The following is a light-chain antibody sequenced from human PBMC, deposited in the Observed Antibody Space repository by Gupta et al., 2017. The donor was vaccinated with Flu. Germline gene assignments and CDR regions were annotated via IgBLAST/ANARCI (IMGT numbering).Light chain of an antibody. J-gene: IGKJ4*01. CDR3: RQGKHWPLT. V-gene: IGKV2-30*01. Sequence: DVVMTQSPLSLTVTLGQPASISCTSSQSLVYNDGNTYLNWFQQRPGQSPRRLIYKVSNRDSGVPDRFSGSGSGTDFTLKISRVEAEDVGVYYCRQGKHWPLTFGGGTKVEIK. CDR2: KVS. CDR1: QSLVYNDGNTY.